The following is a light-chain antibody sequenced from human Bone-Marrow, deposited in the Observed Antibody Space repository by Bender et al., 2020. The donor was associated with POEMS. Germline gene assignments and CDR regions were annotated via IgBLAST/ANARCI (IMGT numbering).Light chain of an antibody. CDR1: SSNIGTNP. CDR2: INN. V-gene: IGLV1-44*01. Sequence: QSVLTQPPSASGTPGQRVTISCSGSSSNIGTNPVNWYQQLPGTAPKLPIYINNQRPSGGPDRFSGSKSGTSASLAISGLQSEDEADYYCAAWEDSLNGWVFGGGTKLTVL. CDR3: AAWEDSLNGWV. J-gene: IGLJ3*02.